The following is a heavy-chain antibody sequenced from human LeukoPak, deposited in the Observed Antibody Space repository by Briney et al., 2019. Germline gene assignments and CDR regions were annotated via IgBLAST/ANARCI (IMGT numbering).Heavy chain of an antibody. Sequence: SETLSLTCTVSGGSISSYYWSWIRQPPGKGLEWIGYIYYSGSTNYNPSLKSRVTISVDTSKNQFSLKLSSVTAADTAVYYCARGGHDYGDYGNCYYYIDVWGKGTTFTVSS. CDR3: ARGGHDYGDYGNCYYYIDV. D-gene: IGHD4-17*01. CDR1: GGSISSYY. V-gene: IGHV4-59*12. J-gene: IGHJ6*03. CDR2: IYYSGST.